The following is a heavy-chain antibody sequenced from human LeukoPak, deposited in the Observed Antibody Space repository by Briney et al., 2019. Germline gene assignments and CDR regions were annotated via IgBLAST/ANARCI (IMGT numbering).Heavy chain of an antibody. CDR2: INHSGST. D-gene: IGHD5-18*01. Sequence: PSETLSLTCAVYGGSFSGYYWSWIRQPPGKGLEWIGEINHSGSTNYNPSLKSRVTISVDTSKNQFSLKLSSVTAADTAVYYCARIQLWFSNPYYYYYYGMDVWGQGTTVTVSS. J-gene: IGHJ6*02. CDR1: GGSFSGYY. V-gene: IGHV4-34*01. CDR3: ARIQLWFSNPYYYYYYGMDV.